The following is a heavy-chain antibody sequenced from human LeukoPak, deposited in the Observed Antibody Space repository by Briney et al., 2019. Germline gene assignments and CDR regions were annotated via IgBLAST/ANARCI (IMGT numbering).Heavy chain of an antibody. CDR2: IYYSGST. V-gene: IGHV4-30-4*01. Sequence: SETLSLTCTVSGGSISSGDYYWSWIRQPPGKGLGWIGYIYYSGSTYYNPSLKSRVTISVDTSKNQFSLKLSSVTAADTAVYYCARGRRAVGLDYWGQGTLVTVSS. CDR3: ARGRRAVGLDY. D-gene: IGHD6-19*01. J-gene: IGHJ4*02. CDR1: GGSISSGDYY.